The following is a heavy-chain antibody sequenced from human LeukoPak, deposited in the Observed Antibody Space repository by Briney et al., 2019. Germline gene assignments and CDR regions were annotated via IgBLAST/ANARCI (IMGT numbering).Heavy chain of an antibody. CDR2: IIPIFGTA. V-gene: IGHV1-69*13. CDR1: GGTFSSYA. D-gene: IGHD6-13*01. CDR3: ARDWAAAAGTH. J-gene: IGHJ4*02. Sequence: ASVRVSCKASGGTFSSYAISWARQAPGQGLEWMGGIIPIFGTANYAQKFQGRVTITADESTSTAYMELSSLRSEDTAVHYCARDWAAAAGTHWGQGTLVTVSS.